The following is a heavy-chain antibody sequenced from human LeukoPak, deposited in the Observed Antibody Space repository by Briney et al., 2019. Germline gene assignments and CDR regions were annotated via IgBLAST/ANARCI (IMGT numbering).Heavy chain of an antibody. CDR1: GGTFSSYA. CDR3: ARAPIAVAGMAGWFDP. Sequence: GASVKVSCKASGGTFSSYAISWVRQAPGQGLEWMGGIIPIFGTANYAQKFQGRVTITADESTSTAYMELSSPRSEDTAVYYCARAPIAVAGMAGWFDPWGQGTLVTVSS. J-gene: IGHJ5*02. D-gene: IGHD6-19*01. V-gene: IGHV1-69*13. CDR2: IIPIFGTA.